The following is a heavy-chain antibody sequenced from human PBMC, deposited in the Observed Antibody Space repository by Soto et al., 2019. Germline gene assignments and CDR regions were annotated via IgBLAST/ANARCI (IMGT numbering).Heavy chain of an antibody. V-gene: IGHV1-69*12. CDR3: AREVAADGTFREDVFDI. CDR1: GGTFSNHA. Sequence: QVQLVQSRAEVKKPGSSVKVSCKASGGTFSNHAINWVRQAPGQGREWMGRIIPIFTTTDYAQRFQGRVTITADESTITAYMELSSLKHDDTAVYYCAREVAADGTFREDVFDIWGQGTMVTVSS. CDR2: IIPIFTTT. D-gene: IGHD6-13*01. J-gene: IGHJ3*02.